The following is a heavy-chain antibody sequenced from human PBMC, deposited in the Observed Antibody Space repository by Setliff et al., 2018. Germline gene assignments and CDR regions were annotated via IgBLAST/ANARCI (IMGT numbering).Heavy chain of an antibody. J-gene: IGHJ3*02. V-gene: IGHV3-23*01. CDR3: AKAATAFKSNDAFDI. D-gene: IGHD1-26*01. CDR1: GFTFHDYA. CDR2: ITGGTT. Sequence: PGGSLRLSCAASGFTFHDYAMHWVRQAPGKGLEWVSGITGGTTFYADSVKGRFTISRDNSKNTLSLQMNSLRAEDTAVYYCAKAATAFKSNDAFDIWGQGTMVTVSS.